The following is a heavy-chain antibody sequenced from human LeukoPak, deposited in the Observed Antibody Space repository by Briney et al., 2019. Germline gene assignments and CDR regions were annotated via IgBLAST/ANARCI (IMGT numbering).Heavy chain of an antibody. J-gene: IGHJ4*02. Sequence: GRSLRLSCAASGFTFSSYGMHWVRQAPGKGLEWVAVISYDGSNKYYADSVKGRFTISRDNSKNTLYLQMNGLRAEDTAVYYCARGELLLGYWGQGTPVTVSS. V-gene: IGHV3-30*03. D-gene: IGHD1-26*01. CDR1: GFTFSSYG. CDR2: ISYDGSNK. CDR3: ARGELLLGY.